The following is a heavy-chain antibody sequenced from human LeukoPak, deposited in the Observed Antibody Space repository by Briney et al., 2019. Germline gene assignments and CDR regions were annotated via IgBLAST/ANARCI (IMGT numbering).Heavy chain of an antibody. CDR1: GLSISNDW. Sequence: GGSLRLSCAASGLSISNDWMSWVRQAPGKGLEWVARVKSKSAGKTTDYAATVKGRFTISRDDSKNTLYLQMNSLKTEDTAVYYCTLIQGWGSGSYYRDFWGQGTLVTVSS. CDR2: VKSKSAGKTT. CDR3: TLIQGWGSGSYYRDF. V-gene: IGHV3-15*01. D-gene: IGHD3-10*01. J-gene: IGHJ4*02.